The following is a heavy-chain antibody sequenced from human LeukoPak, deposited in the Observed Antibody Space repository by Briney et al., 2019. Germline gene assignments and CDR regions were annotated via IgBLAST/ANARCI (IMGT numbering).Heavy chain of an antibody. D-gene: IGHD1-26*01. CDR1: GFTFSSYE. CDR3: ARDPYSGSYGADYYYYMDV. V-gene: IGHV3-48*03. Sequence: GGSLRLSCAASGFTFSSYEMNWVRQAPGKGLEWVSYISSSGSTIYYADSVKGRFTISRDNAKSSLYLQMNGLRAEDTAVYYCARDPYSGSYGADYYYYMDVWGKGTTVTISS. CDR2: ISSSGSTI. J-gene: IGHJ6*03.